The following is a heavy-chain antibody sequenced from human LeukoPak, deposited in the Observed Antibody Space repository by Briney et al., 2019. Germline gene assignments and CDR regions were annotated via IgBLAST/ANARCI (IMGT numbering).Heavy chain of an antibody. D-gene: IGHD3-10*01. J-gene: IGHJ4*02. CDR1: GGSIDSTNW. CDR3: ARHYGP. Sequence: SETLSLTCDVSGGSIDSTNWWNWVRQPPGKGLEWIGSIYYSGSTYYNPSLKSRVTISVDTSKNQFSLKLNSVTATDTAVYYCARHYGPWGQGTLVTVSS. V-gene: IGHV4-39*01. CDR2: IYYSGST.